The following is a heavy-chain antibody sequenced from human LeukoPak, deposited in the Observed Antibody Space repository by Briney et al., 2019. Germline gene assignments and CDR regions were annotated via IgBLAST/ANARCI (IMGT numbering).Heavy chain of an antibody. CDR2: IYHSGRT. V-gene: IGHV4-38-2*02. J-gene: IGHJ3*02. D-gene: IGHD1-20*01. CDR1: GGSIISYY. CDR3: ATYNWDDPDAFDI. Sequence: PSETLSLTCTVSGGSIISYYWGWIRQPPGKGLEWIGSIYHSGRTYYNPSLKSRITISLDTSKNQFSLKLSSVTAADTAVYYCATYNWDDPDAFDIWGQGTMVTVSS.